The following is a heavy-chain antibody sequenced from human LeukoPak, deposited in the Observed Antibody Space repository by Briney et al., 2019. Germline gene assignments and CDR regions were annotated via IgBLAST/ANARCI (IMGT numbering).Heavy chain of an antibody. CDR1: GFTFSSYA. V-gene: IGHV3-23*01. D-gene: IGHD3-3*01. J-gene: IGHJ4*02. CDR2: ISGSGGST. Sequence: PGGSLRLSCAASGFTFSSYAMSWVRQAPGKGLEWVSAISGSGGSTYYADSVKGRFTISRDNSKNTLYLQMNSLRAEDTAVYYCAKEKSLTYDFWSGYYPSDYWGQGTLVTVSS. CDR3: AKEKSLTYDFWSGYYPSDY.